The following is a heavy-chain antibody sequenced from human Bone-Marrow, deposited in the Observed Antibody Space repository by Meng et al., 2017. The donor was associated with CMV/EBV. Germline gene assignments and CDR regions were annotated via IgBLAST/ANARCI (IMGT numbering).Heavy chain of an antibody. D-gene: IGHD1-26*01. CDR2: ISAYNGNT. J-gene: IGHJ4*02. CDR3: TSGVGATFGPIDC. V-gene: IGHV1-18*01. Sequence: ASVKVSCKASGYTFTNYGFSWVRQAPGQGLEWMGWISAYNGNTNFAQKVQGRVTLTTDTSTNTAYMDLRSLRSDDTAVYYCTSGVGATFGPIDCWGQGTRVTGSS. CDR1: GYTFTNYG.